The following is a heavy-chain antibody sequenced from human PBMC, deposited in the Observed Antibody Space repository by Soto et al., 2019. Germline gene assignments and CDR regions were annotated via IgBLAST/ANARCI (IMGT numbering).Heavy chain of an antibody. CDR2: IYCSGST. Sequence: SETLSLTCTVSGGSISSGGYYWSWIRQHPGKGLEWIGYIYCSGSTYYNPSLKSRVTISVDTSKNQFSLKLSSVTAADTAVYYCARTYYDFWSGLRRAYGGSYYGMDVWGQGTTVTVSS. J-gene: IGHJ6*02. CDR3: ARTYYDFWSGLRRAYGGSYYGMDV. V-gene: IGHV4-31*03. CDR1: GGSISSGGYY. D-gene: IGHD3-3*01.